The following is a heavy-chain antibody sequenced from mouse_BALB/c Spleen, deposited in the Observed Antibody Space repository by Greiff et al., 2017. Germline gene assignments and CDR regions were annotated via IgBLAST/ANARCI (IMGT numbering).Heavy chain of an antibody. CDR1: GFTFSSYG. CDR3: ARGYYGTYFDY. CDR2: INSNGGST. D-gene: IGHD2-1*01. V-gene: IGHV5-6-3*01. J-gene: IGHJ2*01. Sequence: EVKLMESGGGLVQPGGSLKLSCAASGFTFSSYGMSWVRQTPDKRLELVATINSNGGSTYYPDSVKGRFTISRDNAKNTLYLQMSSLKSEDTAMYYCARGYYGTYFDYWGQGTTLTVSS.